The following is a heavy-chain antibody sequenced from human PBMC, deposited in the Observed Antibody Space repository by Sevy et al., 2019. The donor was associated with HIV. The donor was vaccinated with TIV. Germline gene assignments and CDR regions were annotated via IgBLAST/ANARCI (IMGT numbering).Heavy chain of an antibody. D-gene: IGHD3-16*01. V-gene: IGHV3-15*01. CDR1: GFTFSNAW. CDR2: IKPITDAGTT. CDR3: TAGPVSF. J-gene: IGHJ4*02. Sequence: GGSQRLSCTASGFTFSNAWMTWVRQTPERGLEWVALIKPITDAGTTDYAAPVQGRFTISRDDSKNTVYLQLNSLKTEDTAVYYCTAGPVSFWGQGTLVTVSS.